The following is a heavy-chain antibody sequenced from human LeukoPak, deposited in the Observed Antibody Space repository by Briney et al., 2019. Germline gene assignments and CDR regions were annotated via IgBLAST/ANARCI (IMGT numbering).Heavy chain of an antibody. J-gene: IGHJ4*02. Sequence: GGSLRLSCAASGFTFSSHSMNWVRQAPGKGLEWVSYISSSSSTIYYADPVKGRFTISRDNAKNSLYLQMNSLRAEDTAVYYCARGAYYYEDWGQGTLVTVSS. D-gene: IGHD3-22*01. CDR2: ISSSSSTI. CDR3: ARGAYYYED. V-gene: IGHV3-48*01. CDR1: GFTFSSHS.